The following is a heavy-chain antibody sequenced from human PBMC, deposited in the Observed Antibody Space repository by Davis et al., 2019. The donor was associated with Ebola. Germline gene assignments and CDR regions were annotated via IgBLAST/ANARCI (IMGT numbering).Heavy chain of an antibody. J-gene: IGHJ6*04. CDR3: ARSGLSFGVVKYHYGMDV. Sequence: GESLKISCAVSGFTFSNGWISWVRQAPGKGLEWVSVIYSGGSTYYADSVKGRFTISRDNSKNTLYLQMNSLRAEDTAVYYCARSGLSFGVVKYHYGMDVWGKGTTVTVSS. D-gene: IGHD3-3*01. V-gene: IGHV3-66*01. CDR1: GFTFSNGW. CDR2: IYSGGST.